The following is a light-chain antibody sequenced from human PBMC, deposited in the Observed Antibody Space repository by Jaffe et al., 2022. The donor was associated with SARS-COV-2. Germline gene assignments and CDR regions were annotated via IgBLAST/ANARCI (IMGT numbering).Light chain of an antibody. Sequence: QSALTQPASVSGSPGQSITISCTGTSSDVGAYNYVSWYQQHPGKAPKLMIYDVSNRPSGVSNRFSGSKSGNTASLTISGLQAEDEADYYCSSYTSSSTWVFGGRTKLTVL. CDR2: DVS. J-gene: IGLJ3*02. CDR1: SSDVGAYNY. CDR3: SSYTSSSTWV. V-gene: IGLV2-14*01.